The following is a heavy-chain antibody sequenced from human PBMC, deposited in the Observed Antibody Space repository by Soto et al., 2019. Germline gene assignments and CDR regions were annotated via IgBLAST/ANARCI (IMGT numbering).Heavy chain of an antibody. CDR1: GFTFSSYG. CDR2: MWYDGSNK. V-gene: IGHV3-33*01. J-gene: IGHJ4*02. CDR3: ARDCSGGSCYLSY. D-gene: IGHD2-15*01. Sequence: GGSLRLSCAASGFTFSSYGMHWVRQTPGKGLEWVAVMWYDGSNKYSADSVKGRFTISRDTSKNTLYLQMNSLRAEDTAVYYCARDCSGGSCYLSYWGQGTLVTVSS.